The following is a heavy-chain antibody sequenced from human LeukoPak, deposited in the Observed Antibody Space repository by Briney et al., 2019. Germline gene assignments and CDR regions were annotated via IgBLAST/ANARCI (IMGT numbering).Heavy chain of an antibody. D-gene: IGHD6-19*01. CDR2: IYYSGST. V-gene: IGHV4-39*01. CDR1: GGSLSSSSYY. J-gene: IGHJ4*02. CDR3: ARGDAVADYYFDY. Sequence: SETLSLTCTVSGGSLSSSSYYWGWIRQPPGKGLEWIGSIYYSGSTYYNPSLKSRVTISVDTSKNQFSLKLSSVTAADTAVYYCARGDAVADYYFDYWGQGTLVTVSS.